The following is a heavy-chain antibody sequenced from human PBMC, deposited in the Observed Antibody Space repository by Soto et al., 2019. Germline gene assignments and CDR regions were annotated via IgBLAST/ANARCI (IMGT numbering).Heavy chain of an antibody. V-gene: IGHV1-8*01. CDR3: AIRHDGRQSTMDV. CDR2: MSPNSGNT. CDR1: GYTFTSFD. J-gene: IGHJ6*02. D-gene: IGHD1-1*01. Sequence: EASVKVSCKASGYTFTSFDINWVRQVAGQGLEWMGWMSPNSGNTGCAQKFQARLTMTRNTSISAAYMELSSLRSEDTAVYYCAIRHDGRQSTMDVWGQGTTVTVSS.